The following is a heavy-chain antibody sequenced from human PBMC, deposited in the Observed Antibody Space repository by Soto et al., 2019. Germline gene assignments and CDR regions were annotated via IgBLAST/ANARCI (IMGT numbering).Heavy chain of an antibody. V-gene: IGHV3-11*01. J-gene: IGHJ3*02. Sequence: PGGSLRLSCAASGFTFSDYYMSWIRQAPGKGLEWVSYISSSGSTIYYADSVKGRFTISRDNAKNSLYLQMNSLRAEDTAVYYCASFSVFGVVTSNDAFDIWGQGTMVTVSS. CDR1: GFTFSDYY. CDR2: ISSSGSTI. CDR3: ASFSVFGVVTSNDAFDI. D-gene: IGHD3-3*01.